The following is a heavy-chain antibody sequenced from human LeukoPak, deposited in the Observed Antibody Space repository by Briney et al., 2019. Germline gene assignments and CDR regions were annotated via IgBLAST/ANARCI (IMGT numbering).Heavy chain of an antibody. V-gene: IGHV4-38-2*02. CDR3: ARVSNFPYSSSWLGGYYFDY. CDR1: GYSISSGYY. D-gene: IGHD6-13*01. CDR2: IYHSGST. J-gene: IGHJ4*02. Sequence: SETLSLTCTVSGYSISSGYYWGWIRQPPGKGLEWIGSIYHSGSTYYNPSLKSRVTISVDTSKNQFSLKLSSVTAADTAVYYCARVSNFPYSSSWLGGYYFDYWGQGTLVTVSS.